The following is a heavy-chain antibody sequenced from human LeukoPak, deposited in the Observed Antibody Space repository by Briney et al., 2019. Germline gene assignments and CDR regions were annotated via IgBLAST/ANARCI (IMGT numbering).Heavy chain of an antibody. CDR2: IYYSGST. CDR3: ARLRIAAAGTPNWYFDL. D-gene: IGHD6-13*01. CDR1: GGSISSYY. Sequence: SETLSLTCTVSGGSISSYYWSWIRQPPGEGLEWIGYIYYSGSTNYNPSLKSRVTISVDTSKNQFSLKLSSVTAADTAVYYCARLRIAAAGTPNWYFDLWGRGTLVTVSS. J-gene: IGHJ2*01. V-gene: IGHV4-59*08.